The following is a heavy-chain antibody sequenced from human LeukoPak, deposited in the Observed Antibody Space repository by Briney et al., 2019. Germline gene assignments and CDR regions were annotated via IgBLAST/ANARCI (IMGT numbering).Heavy chain of an antibody. CDR3: ARQKKGDTIFGVIIPIFDY. Sequence: PGGSLRLSCAASGFAFSNSWMSWARQAPGKGLECVANIKPDGTEKYYVDSVKGRFTISRDNAKNSLYLQMNSLRAEDTAVYYCARQKKGDTIFGVIIPIFDYWGQGTLVTVSS. V-gene: IGHV3-7*01. J-gene: IGHJ4*02. D-gene: IGHD3-3*01. CDR2: IKPDGTEK. CDR1: GFAFSNSW.